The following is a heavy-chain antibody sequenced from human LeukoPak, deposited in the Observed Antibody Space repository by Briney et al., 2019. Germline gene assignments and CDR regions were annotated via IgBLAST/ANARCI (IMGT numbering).Heavy chain of an antibody. V-gene: IGHV1-2*02. Sequence: ASVKVSCKASGYTFTGYYMHWVRQAPGQGLEWMGWINPNSGGTNYAQKFQGRVTMTRDTSISTAYMELSRLRSDDTAVYYCASIPLDIVVVVDWDPQMGYWGQGTLVTVSS. D-gene: IGHD2-15*01. CDR2: INPNSGGT. J-gene: IGHJ4*02. CDR1: GYTFTGYY. CDR3: ASIPLDIVVVVDWDPQMGY.